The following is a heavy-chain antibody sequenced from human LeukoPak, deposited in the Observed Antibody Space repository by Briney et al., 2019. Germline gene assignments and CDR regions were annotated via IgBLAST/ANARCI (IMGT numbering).Heavy chain of an antibody. D-gene: IGHD3-22*01. CDR2: FDPEDGGT. V-gene: IGHV1-24*01. CDR1: GYTLTELS. Sequence: ASVKVSCKVSGYTLTELSMHWVRQAPGKGLEWMGGFDPEDGGTIYAQKFQGRVTMTEDASTDTAYMELSSLRSEDTAVYYCAAETYYYDSSGSSWGQGTLVTVSS. CDR3: AAETYYYDSSGSS. J-gene: IGHJ5*02.